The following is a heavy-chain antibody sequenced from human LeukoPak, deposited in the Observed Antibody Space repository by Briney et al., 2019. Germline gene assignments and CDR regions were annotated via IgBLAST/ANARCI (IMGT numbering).Heavy chain of an antibody. D-gene: IGHD3-9*01. CDR1: GFTFSGYA. CDR3: ARVPRADWDAYYFDY. Sequence: GGSLRLSCAASGFTFSGYAMNWVRQAPGKGLEWVSGISGGGGSTHYADSVKGRFTISRDNSKNTLYLQMNSLRADDTAVYYCARVPRADWDAYYFDYWGQGTLVTVSS. CDR2: ISGGGGST. J-gene: IGHJ4*02. V-gene: IGHV3-23*01.